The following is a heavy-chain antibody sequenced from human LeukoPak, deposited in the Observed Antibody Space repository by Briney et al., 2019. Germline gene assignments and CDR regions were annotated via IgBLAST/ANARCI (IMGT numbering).Heavy chain of an antibody. V-gene: IGHV4-34*01. D-gene: IGHD1-26*01. CDR2: INHSGST. J-gene: IGHJ5*02. CDR1: GGSFSGYY. Sequence: PSETLSLTCAVYGGSFSGYYWSWIRQPPGKGLEWIGEINHSGSTNYNPSLKSRVTISVDTSKNQFSLKLSSVTAADTAVYYCAGGSYSGTNWFDPWGQGTLVTVSS. CDR3: AGGSYSGTNWFDP.